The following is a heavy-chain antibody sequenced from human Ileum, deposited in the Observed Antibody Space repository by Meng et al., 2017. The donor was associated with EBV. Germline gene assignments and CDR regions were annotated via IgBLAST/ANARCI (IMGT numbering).Heavy chain of an antibody. V-gene: IGHV4-61*08. Sequence: QGQLKESGPDLVKLSETLSLTCRVSGGSVSSGGKYWGWIRQPPGKGLEWIGYIYNSGSTNYNPSLKSRVTISVDTSKNQFSLKLSSVTAADTAVYYCARDGYSSGSDWGQGTLVTVSS. CDR2: IYNSGST. J-gene: IGHJ4*02. CDR3: ARDGYSSGSD. D-gene: IGHD6-19*01. CDR1: GGSVSSGGKY.